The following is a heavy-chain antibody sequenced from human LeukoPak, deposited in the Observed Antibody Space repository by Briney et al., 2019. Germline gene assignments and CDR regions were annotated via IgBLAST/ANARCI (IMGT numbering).Heavy chain of an antibody. CDR1: GYSISSGYY. CDR3: ARDTSGYCSSTSCLEPNWFDP. J-gene: IGHJ5*02. Sequence: SETLSLTCTVSGYSISSGYYWGWIRQPPGKGLEWIGSIYRSGSTYYNPSLKSRVTISVDTSKNQFSLKLSSVTAADTAVYYCARDTSGYCSSTSCLEPNWFDPWGQGALVTVSS. V-gene: IGHV4-38-2*02. D-gene: IGHD2-2*03. CDR2: IYRSGST.